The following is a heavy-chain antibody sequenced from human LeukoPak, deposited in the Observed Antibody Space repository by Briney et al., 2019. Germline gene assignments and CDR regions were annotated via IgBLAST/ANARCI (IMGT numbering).Heavy chain of an antibody. V-gene: IGHV3-48*03. Sequence: GGSLRLSCAASGFTFSSYEMNWVRQAPGKGLEWVSYISSSGSTIYYADSVKGRFTISRDNAKNSLYLQMNSLRAEDTAVYYRARAWGSGNRAFDIWGQGTMVTVSS. CDR1: GFTFSSYE. J-gene: IGHJ3*02. CDR2: ISSSGSTI. CDR3: ARAWGSGNRAFDI. D-gene: IGHD3-10*01.